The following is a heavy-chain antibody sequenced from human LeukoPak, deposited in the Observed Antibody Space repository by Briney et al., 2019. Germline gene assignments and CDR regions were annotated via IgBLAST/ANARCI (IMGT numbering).Heavy chain of an antibody. V-gene: IGHV3-48*01. Sequence: PGGSLRLSCAASGFAFSTYSVNWVRQAPGKGLEWVSYITSDSSTIYYADSVKGRFIISRDNAKNSLYLQMNSLRGGDTAVYYCARGGIAAAGTLVPGRREPPRYRFAGLGYWGQGTLVTVSS. CDR3: ARGGIAAAGTLVPGRREPPRYRFAGLGY. CDR2: ITSDSSTI. J-gene: IGHJ4*02. CDR1: GFAFSTYS. D-gene: IGHD6-13*01.